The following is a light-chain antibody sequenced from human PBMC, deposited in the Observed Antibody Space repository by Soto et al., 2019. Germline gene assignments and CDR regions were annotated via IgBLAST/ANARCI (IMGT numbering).Light chain of an antibody. V-gene: IGKV1-5*01. CDR2: DAS. J-gene: IGKJ1*01. CDR3: QQYKNYPWT. CDR1: QSISSW. Sequence: DIQMTQSPSTLSASVGDRVTITCRASQSISSWLAWYQQKPGKAPKFLIYDASSLESGVPSRFSGSGSGTEFTLSISSLQPDDFATYYCQQYKNYPWTFGQGTRVDI.